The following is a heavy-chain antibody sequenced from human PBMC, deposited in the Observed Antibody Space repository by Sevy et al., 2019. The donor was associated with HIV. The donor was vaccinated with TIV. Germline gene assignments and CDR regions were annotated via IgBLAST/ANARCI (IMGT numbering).Heavy chain of an antibody. V-gene: IGHV3-7*01. J-gene: IGHJ4*02. CDR2: IRPDGSDK. CDR3: ARGVGLAR. CDR1: GFTFSPYW. D-gene: IGHD2-21*01. Sequence: GGSLRLSCEASGFTFSPYWMTWVRQAPGKGLEWVANIRPDGSDKYYVDSVKGRFTISRDNAKNSLYLQMNSLRADDTAMYYCARGVGLARWGQGALVPVSS.